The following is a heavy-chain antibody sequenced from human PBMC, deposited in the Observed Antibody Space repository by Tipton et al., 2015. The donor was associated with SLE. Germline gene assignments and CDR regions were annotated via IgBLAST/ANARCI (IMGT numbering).Heavy chain of an antibody. J-gene: IGHJ4*02. D-gene: IGHD6-13*01. CDR1: GFTFDDYA. CDR3: AKDTGSSWHFFDY. CDR2: ISWNSGSI. Sequence: SLRLSCAASGFTFDDYAMHWVRQAPGKGLEWVSGISWNSGSIGYADSVEGRFTISRDNAKNSLYLQMNSLRAEDTALYYCAKDTGSSWHFFDYWGQGTLVTVSS. V-gene: IGHV3-9*01.